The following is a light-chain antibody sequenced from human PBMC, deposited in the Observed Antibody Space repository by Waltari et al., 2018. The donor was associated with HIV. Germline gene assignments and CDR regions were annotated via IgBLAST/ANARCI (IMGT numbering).Light chain of an antibody. CDR1: RSDLGGYKF. CDR3: SSFTSRRILV. CDR2: DVS. Sequence: QSALTQPASVSGSPGQSITISCTGTRSDLGGYKFVSWYQQHPGKAPKLLIYDVSNRPSGVSDRFSGSKSGNTASLTISGLQPEDEADYHCSSFTSRRILVFGGGTKLTL. J-gene: IGLJ2*01. V-gene: IGLV2-14*03.